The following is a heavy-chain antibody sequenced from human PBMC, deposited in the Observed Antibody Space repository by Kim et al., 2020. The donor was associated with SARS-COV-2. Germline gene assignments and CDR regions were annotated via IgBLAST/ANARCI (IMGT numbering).Heavy chain of an antibody. D-gene: IGHD2-2*01. J-gene: IGHJ3*02. CDR2: ISWNSGSI. CDR1: GFTFDDYA. Sequence: GGSLRLSCAASGFTFDDYAMHWVRQAPGKGLEWVSGISWNSGSIGYADSVKGRFTISRDNAKNSLYLQMNSLRAEDTALYYCAKVGPPAAMGHHHAFDIWGQGTMVTVSS. CDR3: AKVGPPAAMGHHHAFDI. V-gene: IGHV3-9*01.